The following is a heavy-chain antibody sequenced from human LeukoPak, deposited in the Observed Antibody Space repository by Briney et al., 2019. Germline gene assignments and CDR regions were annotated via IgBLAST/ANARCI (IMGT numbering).Heavy chain of an antibody. J-gene: IGHJ6*03. CDR3: ARDHQGYCSSTSCPDSDYYYYYMDV. D-gene: IGHD2-2*01. V-gene: IGHV4-34*01. Sequence: SETLSLTCAVYGGSFSGYYWSWIRQPPGKGLEWIGEINHSGSTNYNPSLKSRVTISVDTSKNQFSLKLSSVTAADTAVYYCARDHQGYCSSTSCPDSDYYYYYMDVWGKGTTVTVSS. CDR2: INHSGST. CDR1: GGSFSGYY.